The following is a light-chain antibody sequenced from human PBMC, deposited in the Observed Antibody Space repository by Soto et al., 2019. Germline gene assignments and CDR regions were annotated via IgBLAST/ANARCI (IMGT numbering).Light chain of an antibody. J-gene: IGKJ1*01. CDR2: WAS. Sequence: DIVMTQSPDSLAVSLGERATINCKSSQSVSYSSNNRNYLAWYQQKPGQPPKLLIYWASTRESGVPDRFSGSGSETEFTLTISSLQAEDVAVYYCQQYYSTPPTFGQGTKVEIK. CDR1: QSVSYSSNNRNY. CDR3: QQYYSTPPT. V-gene: IGKV4-1*01.